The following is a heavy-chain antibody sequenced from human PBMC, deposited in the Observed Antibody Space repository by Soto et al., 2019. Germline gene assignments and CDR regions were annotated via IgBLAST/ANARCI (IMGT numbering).Heavy chain of an antibody. CDR2: INHSGST. D-gene: IGHD3-10*01. V-gene: IGHV4-34*01. CDR3: ARTMVRGYFDY. J-gene: IGHJ4*02. Sequence: QVQLQQWGAGLLKPSETLSLTCAVYGGSFSGYYWSWIRQPPGKGLEWIGEINHSGSTNYNPSLKSRVTISVDTSKNQFSLKLISVTAADTAVYYCARTMVRGYFDYWGQGTLVTVSS. CDR1: GGSFSGYY.